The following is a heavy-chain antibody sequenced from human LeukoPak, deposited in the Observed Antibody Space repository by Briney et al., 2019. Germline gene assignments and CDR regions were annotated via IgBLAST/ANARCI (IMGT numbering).Heavy chain of an antibody. Sequence: HGESLKISWKGSGYSFTSHWIGSVRQMPGKGLEWMGIIYPGDSETRYSPSFRGQVTISADKSISAAYLQWSSLKALDTAMYYCARRYYYDSRRYYLAHDAFDIWGQGTMVTVSS. J-gene: IGHJ3*02. V-gene: IGHV5-51*01. CDR1: GYSFTSHW. CDR3: ARRYYYDSRRYYLAHDAFDI. D-gene: IGHD3-22*01. CDR2: IYPGDSET.